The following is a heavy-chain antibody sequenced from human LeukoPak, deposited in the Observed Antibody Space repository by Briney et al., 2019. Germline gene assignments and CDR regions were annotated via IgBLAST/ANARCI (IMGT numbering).Heavy chain of an antibody. J-gene: IGHJ6*02. CDR3: ARESQKVVVAATGDYYYYGMDV. Sequence: PGGSLRLSCVASGFTVSSNYMSWVRQAPGKGLEWVSVIYSGGSTYYADSVKGRFTISRDNSKNTLYLQMNSLRAEDTAVYYCARESQKVVVAATGDYYYYGMDVWGQGTTVTVSS. D-gene: IGHD2-15*01. V-gene: IGHV3-66*01. CDR2: IYSGGST. CDR1: GFTVSSNY.